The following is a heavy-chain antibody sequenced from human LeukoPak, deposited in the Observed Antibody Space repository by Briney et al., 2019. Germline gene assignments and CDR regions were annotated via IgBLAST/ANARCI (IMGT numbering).Heavy chain of an antibody. Sequence: GESLRLSCKGSGYSFTSYWISWVRQMPGKGLEWMGRIYASESYTNYSPSFQGRVTISADKSISTAYLQWSSLKASDTAMYYCARQVSGYDYYYFDYWGQGTLVTVSS. J-gene: IGHJ4*02. CDR3: ARQVSGYDYYYFDY. CDR1: GYSFTSYW. V-gene: IGHV5-10-1*01. CDR2: IYASESYT. D-gene: IGHD5-12*01.